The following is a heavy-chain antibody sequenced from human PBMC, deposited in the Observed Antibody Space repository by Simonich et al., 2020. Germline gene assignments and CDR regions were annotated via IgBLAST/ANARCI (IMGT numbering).Heavy chain of an antibody. V-gene: IGHV1-2*06. CDR1: GYTFTGYY. CDR3: ARDLLTGDYSIRYFDL. Sequence: QVQLVQSGAEVKKPGASVKVSCKASGYTFTGYYMHWVRQAPGQGLEWMGRSNPTRGGTNYAQKFQGRVTMTRDTSISTAYMELSRLRSDDTAVYYCARDLLTGDYSIRYFDLWGRGTLVTVSS. CDR2: SNPTRGGT. D-gene: IGHD7-27*01. J-gene: IGHJ2*01.